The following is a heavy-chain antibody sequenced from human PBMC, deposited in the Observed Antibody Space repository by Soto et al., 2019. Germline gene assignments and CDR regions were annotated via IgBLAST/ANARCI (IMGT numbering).Heavy chain of an antibody. J-gene: IGHJ4*02. D-gene: IGHD6-19*01. CDR1: GFTFSNVW. V-gene: IGHV3-15*07. CDR2: IKSKLDGETI. Sequence: EGQLVESGGGLVKPGGSLRLSCAASGFTFSNVWMNWVRQAPGKGLEWVGRIKSKLDGETIDYAAPVKGRFTISRDDSQTMLYLQMNSLKTEDTGVYYCTPLALKYNRDWYEFSDWGQGTLVTVSS. CDR3: TPLALKYNRDWYEFSD.